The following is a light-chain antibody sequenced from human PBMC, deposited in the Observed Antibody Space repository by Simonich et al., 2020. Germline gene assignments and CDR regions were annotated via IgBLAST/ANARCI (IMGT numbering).Light chain of an antibody. Sequence: DIVMTQTPLSLSVTPGQPASISCKSSQSLLHSYGKTSLYLYLQKPGQSPQLLIYEVSNRVSGVTDGFSGSGSGTDFTLKISRVEAEDVGVYYCMQSIQLGWTFGQGTKVEIK. V-gene: IGKV2D-29*02. J-gene: IGKJ1*01. CDR1: QSLLHSYGKTS. CDR2: EVS. CDR3: MQSIQLGWT.